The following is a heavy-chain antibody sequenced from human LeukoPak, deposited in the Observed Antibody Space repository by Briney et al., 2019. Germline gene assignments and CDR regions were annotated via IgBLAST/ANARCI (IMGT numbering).Heavy chain of an antibody. D-gene: IGHD5-12*01. J-gene: IGHJ4*02. CDR3: ARDLGYSGYDSYFDY. Sequence: GGSLRLSSAASGFTFSSYEMNWVRQAPGKGLEWVSYISSSGSTIYYADSVKGRFTISRDNAKNSLYLQMNSLRAEDTAVYYCARDLGYSGYDSYFDYWGQGTLVTVSS. V-gene: IGHV3-48*03. CDR2: ISSSGSTI. CDR1: GFTFSSYE.